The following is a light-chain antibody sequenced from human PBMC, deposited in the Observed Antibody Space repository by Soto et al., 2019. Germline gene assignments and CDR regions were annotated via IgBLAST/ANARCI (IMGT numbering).Light chain of an antibody. CDR1: ENINSD. V-gene: IGKV3-15*01. J-gene: IGKJ1*01. Sequence: IVVTQSPATLSMSPGDTATVSCRASENINSDLAWYQQKPGQAPRLLIYGASTRATGIPARFSGSGSGTEFTLTISSLQSEDFAVYYCQQYHYWWAFGQGTKEDIK. CDR2: GAS. CDR3: QQYHYWWA.